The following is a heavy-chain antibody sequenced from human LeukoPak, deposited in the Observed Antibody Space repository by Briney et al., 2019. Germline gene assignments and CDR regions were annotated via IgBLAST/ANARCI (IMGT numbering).Heavy chain of an antibody. Sequence: SETLSLTCTVSFGSMTSFYWNWIRQPPGKGLEWIGNIYYSGNTNYNPSLQSRVSMSVDTSKNHFSLRLNSVTAADTAVYYCARFCSGGSCPDYWSQGALVTVPS. CDR1: FGSMTSFY. CDR3: ARFCSGGSCPDY. D-gene: IGHD2-15*01. V-gene: IGHV4-59*08. CDR2: IYYSGNT. J-gene: IGHJ4*02.